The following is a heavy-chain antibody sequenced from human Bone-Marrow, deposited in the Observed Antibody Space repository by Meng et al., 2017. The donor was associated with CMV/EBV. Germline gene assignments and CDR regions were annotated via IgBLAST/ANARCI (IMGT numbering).Heavy chain of an antibody. J-gene: IGHJ4*02. Sequence: SETLSLTCTVYGGSFSGYYWNWIRQPPGKGLEWIGEVNHSGGTNSNPSLRSRVSISVDTSKNQFSLMLSSVTAADTAVYFCARGSVTPGGILDYWGQGKVVTVSS. CDR2: VNHSGGT. V-gene: IGHV4-34*01. CDR3: ARGSVTPGGILDY. CDR1: GGSFSGYY. D-gene: IGHD4-23*01.